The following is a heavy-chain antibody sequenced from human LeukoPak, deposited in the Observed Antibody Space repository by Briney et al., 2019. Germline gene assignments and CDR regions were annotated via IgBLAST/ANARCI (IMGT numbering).Heavy chain of an antibody. Sequence: GGSLRLSCAASGFSFTSYAMTWVRQAPGKGLEWVSEISTSGGNTYYAVSVKGRFTISRDSSKNTMYLQMHSLRAEDTAVYYCAHRYYASSPFDPWGQGTLVTVSS. D-gene: IGHD3-10*01. J-gene: IGHJ5*02. CDR1: GFSFTSYA. V-gene: IGHV3-23*01. CDR2: ISTSGGNT. CDR3: AHRYYASSPFDP.